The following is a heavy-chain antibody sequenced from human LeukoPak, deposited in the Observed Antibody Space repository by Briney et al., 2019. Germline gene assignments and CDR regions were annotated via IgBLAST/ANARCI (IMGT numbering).Heavy chain of an antibody. CDR3: AKDMNYGSGTGDYYFDY. J-gene: IGHJ4*02. CDR1: GFTFDDYT. V-gene: IGHV3-43*01. CDR2: ISWDGGST. D-gene: IGHD3-10*01. Sequence: GRSLRLSCAASGFTFDDYTMHWVRQAPGKGLEWVSLISWDGGSTYYADSVKGRFTISRDNSKNSLYLQMNSLRTEDTALYYCAKDMNYGSGTGDYYFDYWGQGTLVTVSS.